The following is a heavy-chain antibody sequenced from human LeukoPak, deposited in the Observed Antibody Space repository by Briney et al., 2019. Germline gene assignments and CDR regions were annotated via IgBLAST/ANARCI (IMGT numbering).Heavy chain of an antibody. D-gene: IGHD2-21*01. J-gene: IGHJ4*02. CDR2: IYYSGST. Sequence: PSETLSLTCTVSGGSISSYYWSWIRQPPGKGLEWIGYIYYSGSTSYNPSLKSRVTISVDTSKNQFSLKLSSVTAADTAVYYCARYDVVEGYYFDYWGQGTLVTVSS. CDR3: ARYDVVEGYYFDY. CDR1: GGSISSYY. V-gene: IGHV4-59*01.